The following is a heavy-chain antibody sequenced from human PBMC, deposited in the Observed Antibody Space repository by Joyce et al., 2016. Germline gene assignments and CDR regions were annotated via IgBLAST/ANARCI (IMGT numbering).Heavy chain of an antibody. CDR3: ARNGAYSQDS. V-gene: IGHV4-4*02. Sequence: QVQLQESGPGLVKPSGTLSLTCAVSGGSISSAHWWSWVRQPPGKGLEWIGEIYLGGSTTYNLSLKSRVTISVDKSKNQLSLKMNSVTAADTAVYYCARNGAYSQDSWGQGTLVTVSS. D-gene: IGHD5-12*01. J-gene: IGHJ5*01. CDR2: IYLGGST. CDR1: GGSISSAHW.